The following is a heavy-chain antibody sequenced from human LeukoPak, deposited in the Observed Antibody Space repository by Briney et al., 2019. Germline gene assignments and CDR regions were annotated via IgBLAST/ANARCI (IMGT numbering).Heavy chain of an antibody. J-gene: IGHJ3*02. CDR3: ARGAYGGNADAFDI. D-gene: IGHD4-23*01. V-gene: IGHV1-2*02. Sequence: ASVKVSCKASGYTFTSYGISWVRQAPGQGLEWMGWISPNSGDTHYVQSFQGRVTMASDTSISTAYMELTRLTSDDTAVYYCARGAYGGNADAFDIWGQGTLVTVSS. CDR1: GYTFTSYG. CDR2: ISPNSGDT.